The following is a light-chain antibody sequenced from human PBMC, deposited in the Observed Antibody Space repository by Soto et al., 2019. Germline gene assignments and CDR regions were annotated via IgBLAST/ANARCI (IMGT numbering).Light chain of an antibody. CDR1: QSVSIK. Sequence: EIVMTQSPATLSVSPGERATVSCRASQSVSIKLAWYQQKPGQAPRLLSYAASTRATDIPARFSGCGSGPECTLTISSLQSEDSAVYYCQQYNDWPPQRTFGGGTKVEI. J-gene: IGKJ4*01. CDR2: AAS. CDR3: QQYNDWPPQRT. V-gene: IGKV3-15*01.